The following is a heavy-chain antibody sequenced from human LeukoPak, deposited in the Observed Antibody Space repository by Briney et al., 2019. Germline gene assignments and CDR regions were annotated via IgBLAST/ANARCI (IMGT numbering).Heavy chain of an antibody. V-gene: IGHV4-30-2*01. CDR1: GGSISSGGYS. D-gene: IGHD3-16*01. CDR2: IYRSGST. J-gene: IGHJ2*01. Sequence: SETLSLTCAVSGGSISSGGYSWSWIRQPPGKGLEWIGYIYRSGSTYYNPSLKSRVTISVDRSKNQFSLKLSSVTAADTAVYCCARALPRLWYFDLWGRGTLVTVSS. CDR3: ARALPRLWYFDL.